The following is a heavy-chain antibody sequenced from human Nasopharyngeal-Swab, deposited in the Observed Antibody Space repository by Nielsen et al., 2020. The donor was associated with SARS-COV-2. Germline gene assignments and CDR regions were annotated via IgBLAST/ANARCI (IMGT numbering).Heavy chain of an antibody. CDR1: GFTFSNAW. CDR3: TTISLWYMDV. Sequence: GESLKISCAASGFTFSNAWMSWVRQAPGKGLEWVGRIKSKTDGGTTDYAAPVKGRFTNSRDDSKNTLYLQMNSLKTEDTAVYYCTTISLWYMDVWGKGTTVTVSS. D-gene: IGHD2-21*01. V-gene: IGHV3-15*01. J-gene: IGHJ6*03. CDR2: IKSKTDGGTT.